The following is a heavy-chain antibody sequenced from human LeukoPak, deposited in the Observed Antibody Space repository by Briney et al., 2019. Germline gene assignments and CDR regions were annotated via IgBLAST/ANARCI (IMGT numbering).Heavy chain of an antibody. Sequence: SETLSLTCTVSGGSISSSSYYWGWIRQPPGKGLEWIGSIYYSGSTYYNPSLKSRVTISVDTSKNQFSLKLSSVTAADTAVYYCARAPMVRGVILAYYMYVWGKGTTVTVSS. CDR3: ARAPMVRGVILAYYMYV. V-gene: IGHV4-39*07. D-gene: IGHD3-10*01. J-gene: IGHJ6*03. CDR2: IYYSGST. CDR1: GGSISSSSYY.